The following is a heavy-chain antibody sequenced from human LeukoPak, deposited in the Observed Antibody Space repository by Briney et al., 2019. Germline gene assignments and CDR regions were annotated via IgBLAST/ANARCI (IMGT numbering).Heavy chain of an antibody. CDR2: INPNSGGT. V-gene: IGHV1-2*02. D-gene: IGHD3-22*01. J-gene: IGHJ4*02. CDR1: GYTFTGYY. Sequence: ASVKVSCKASGYTFTGYYMHWVRQAPGQGLEWMGWINPNSGGTNYAQKFQGRVTMTRDTSISTAYMELSRLRSDDTAVYYCARDYYYDSSGYYEYWGQGTLVTVPS. CDR3: ARDYYYDSSGYYEY.